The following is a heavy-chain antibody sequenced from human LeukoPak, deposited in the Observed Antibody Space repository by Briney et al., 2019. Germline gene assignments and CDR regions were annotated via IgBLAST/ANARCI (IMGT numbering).Heavy chain of an antibody. D-gene: IGHD6-19*01. CDR2: ISYDGSNK. V-gene: IGHV3-30*03. J-gene: IGHJ6*02. Sequence: PGGSLRLSCAASGFTFSSYGMHWVRQAPGKGLEWVAVISYDGSNKYYADSVKGRFTISRDSATSTLYLQMNSLRAEDTAFYYCARAGYTSGWHSNFYYGVDVWGQGTTVTVSS. CDR3: ARAGYTSGWHSNFYYGVDV. CDR1: GFTFSSYG.